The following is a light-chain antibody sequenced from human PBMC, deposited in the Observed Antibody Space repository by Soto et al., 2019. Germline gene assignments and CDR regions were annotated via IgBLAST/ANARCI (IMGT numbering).Light chain of an antibody. J-gene: IGKJ1*01. CDR1: QSISDT. Sequence: EIVMTQSPATLSVSPGERATLSCRASQSISDTLAWYQQKPGQAPRLLIHGASTRATGFPARFSGSGSGTDFTLTISSLQSEDFAVYYCQQYNNWPWTVGQGTKV. V-gene: IGKV3-15*01. CDR3: QQYNNWPWT. CDR2: GAS.